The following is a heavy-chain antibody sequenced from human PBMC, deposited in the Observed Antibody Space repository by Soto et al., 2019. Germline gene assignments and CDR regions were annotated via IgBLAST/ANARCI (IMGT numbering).Heavy chain of an antibody. CDR3: ARGPLLWGDV. D-gene: IGHD3-10*01. CDR2: INAGNGNT. Sequence: QVQLVQSGAEVKKPGASVKVSCKASGYTLTNYAMHWVRQAPRQRLEWMGWINAGNGNTKYSQKFQGRVTITRDTSASTAYMELSSLRYEDTAVYYCARGPLLWGDVWGQGTTVTVSS. V-gene: IGHV1-3*01. J-gene: IGHJ6*02. CDR1: GYTLTNYA.